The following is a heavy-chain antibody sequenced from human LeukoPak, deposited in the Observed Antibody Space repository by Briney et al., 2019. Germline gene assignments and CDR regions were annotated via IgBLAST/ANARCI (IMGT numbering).Heavy chain of an antibody. V-gene: IGHV4-34*01. CDR2: INHSGST. D-gene: IGHD3-10*01. CDR1: GGSFSGYY. J-gene: IGHJ4*02. Sequence: PSETLSLTCAVYGGSFSGYYWSWIRQPPGKGLEWIGEINHSGSTNYNPSLKSRVTISVDTSKNQFSLKLSSVTAADTAVYYCATRGGFDYWGQGTLVTVSS. CDR3: ATRGGFDY.